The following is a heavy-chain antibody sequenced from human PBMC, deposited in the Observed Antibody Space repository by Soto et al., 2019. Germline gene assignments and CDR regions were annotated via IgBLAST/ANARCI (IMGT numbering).Heavy chain of an antibody. V-gene: IGHV3-53*01. J-gene: IGHJ6*02. D-gene: IGHD3-3*01. Sequence: GGSLRLSCAASGFTISRNYMSWVRQAPGKGLEWVSVIYSGGSTYYADSVKGRFTISRDNSKNTLYLQMNSLRAEDTAVYYCARDQYYDFWSGYRYGMDVWGQGTTVTVSS. CDR3: ARDQYYDFWSGYRYGMDV. CDR1: GFTISRNY. CDR2: IYSGGST.